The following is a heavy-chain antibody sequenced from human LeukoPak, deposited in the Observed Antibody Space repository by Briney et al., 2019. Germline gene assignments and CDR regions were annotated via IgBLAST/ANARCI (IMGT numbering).Heavy chain of an antibody. J-gene: IGHJ6*03. V-gene: IGHV3-33*06. Sequence: GGSLRLSCAASGFTFSSYGMHWVRQAPGKGLEWVAVIWYDGSNKYYADSVKGRFTISRDNSKNTLYLQMNSLRAEDTAVYYCAKDLQQLVSANYYYYMGVWGKGTTVTVSS. CDR1: GFTFSSYG. D-gene: IGHD6-13*01. CDR2: IWYDGSNK. CDR3: AKDLQQLVSANYYYYMGV.